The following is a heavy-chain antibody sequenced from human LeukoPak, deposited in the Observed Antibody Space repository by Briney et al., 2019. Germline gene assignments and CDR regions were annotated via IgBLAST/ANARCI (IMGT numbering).Heavy chain of an antibody. CDR2: INPNSGGT. CDR1: GYTFTGYY. D-gene: IGHD2-2*01. Sequence: AASVKVSCKASGYTFTGYYMHWVRQAPGQGLEWMGWINPNSGGTNYAQKFQGWVTMTRDTSISTAYMELSRLRSDDTAVYYCARLAGRVVGDYWGQGTLVTVSS. J-gene: IGHJ4*02. CDR3: ARLAGRVVGDY. V-gene: IGHV1-2*04.